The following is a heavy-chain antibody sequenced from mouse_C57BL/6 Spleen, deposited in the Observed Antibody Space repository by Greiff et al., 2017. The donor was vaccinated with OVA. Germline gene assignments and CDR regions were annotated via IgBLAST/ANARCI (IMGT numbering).Heavy chain of an antibody. Sequence: EVKLVESEGGLVQPGSSMKLSCTASGFTFSDYYMAWVRQVPEKGLEWVANINYDGSSTYYLDSLKSRFIISRDNAKNILYLQMSSLKSEDTATYYCARVGDYDEEGNYFDYWGQGTTLTVSS. CDR1: GFTFSDYY. CDR2: INYDGSST. J-gene: IGHJ2*01. D-gene: IGHD2-4*01. CDR3: ARVGDYDEEGNYFDY. V-gene: IGHV5-16*01.